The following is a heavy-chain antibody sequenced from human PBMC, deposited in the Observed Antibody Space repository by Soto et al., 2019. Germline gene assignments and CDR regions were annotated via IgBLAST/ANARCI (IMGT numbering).Heavy chain of an antibody. CDR1: GGSISSYY. V-gene: IGHV4-59*01. D-gene: IGHD3-22*01. CDR2: IYYSGST. J-gene: IGHJ5*02. Sequence: KSSETLSLTCTVSGGSISSYYWSWIRQPPGKGLEWIGYIYYSGSTNYNPSLKSRVTISVDTSKNQFSLKLSSVTAADTAVYYCASSYDSSGYNWFDPRGQGTLVTVSS. CDR3: ASSYDSSGYNWFDP.